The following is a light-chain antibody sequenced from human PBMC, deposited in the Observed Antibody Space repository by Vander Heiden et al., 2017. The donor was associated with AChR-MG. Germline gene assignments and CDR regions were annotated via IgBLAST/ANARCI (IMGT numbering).Light chain of an antibody. CDR3: QTYDSVVKSWV. V-gene: IGLV1-40*01. CDR1: NSNIRAPYY. J-gene: IGLJ3*02. Sequence: QTITTQPPSKPWASGHRVSIPCTACNSNIRAPYYVYWNQQPPGTHPRLLISSNKIRPSGVPARYSASKSGTAATLAITGLQAEDEADYYCQTYDSVVKSWVFGGRTKLTVL. CDR2: SNK.